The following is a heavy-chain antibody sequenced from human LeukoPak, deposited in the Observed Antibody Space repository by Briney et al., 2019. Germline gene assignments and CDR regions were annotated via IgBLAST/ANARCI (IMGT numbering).Heavy chain of an antibody. CDR3: ARGGGLDV. V-gene: IGHV3-7*04. CDR1: GFIFGSYW. CDR2: IKQDGSDK. Sequence: PGGSLRLSCAGSGFIFGSYWMSWVRQAPGKGLEWVANIKQDGSDKYYVDSVKGRFTVSRDNDKNSLYLQMNRLRAEDTAMYFCARGGGLDVWGQGATVTVSS. J-gene: IGHJ6*02.